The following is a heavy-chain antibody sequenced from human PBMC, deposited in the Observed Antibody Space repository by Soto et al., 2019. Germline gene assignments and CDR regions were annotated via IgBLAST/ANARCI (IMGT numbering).Heavy chain of an antibody. V-gene: IGHV3-21*01. CDR3: ARDLKVAGTNSFYYYGMDV. CDR2: ISRSSRNI. Sequence: EVQLVGSGGGLGKRGGSLRLSCTDSGVTFSNYTMNWVRQAPGKGLEWVSSISRSSRNIYYADSVKGRFTISRDNAKNALYLQMNSLRAEDTAVYYCARDLKVAGTNSFYYYGMDVWGQGTTGTVSS. J-gene: IGHJ6*02. CDR1: GVTFSNYT. D-gene: IGHD6-19*01.